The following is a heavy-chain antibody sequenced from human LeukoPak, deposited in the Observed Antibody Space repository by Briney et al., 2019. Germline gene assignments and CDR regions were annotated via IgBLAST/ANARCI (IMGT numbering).Heavy chain of an antibody. CDR2: IRYDGSNK. V-gene: IGHV3-30*02. Sequence: PGGSLRLSCAASGFTFSSYGMHWVRQAPGKGLEWVAFIRYDGSNKYYADSVKGRFTISRDNSKNTLYLQMNSLRPEDTAVYYCAREGGISIFGVLINWGQGTLVTASS. CDR1: GFTFSSYG. J-gene: IGHJ4*02. D-gene: IGHD3-3*01. CDR3: AREGGISIFGVLIN.